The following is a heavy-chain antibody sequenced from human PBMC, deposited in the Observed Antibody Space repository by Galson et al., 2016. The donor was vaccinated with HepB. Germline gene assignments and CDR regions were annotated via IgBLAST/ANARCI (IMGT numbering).Heavy chain of an antibody. CDR3: ARDEISGTTGDY. V-gene: IGHV3-53*01. CDR1: GFTVSNNY. D-gene: IGHD1-7*01. Sequence: SLRLSCAVSGFTVSNNYMSWVRQAPGKGLEWVSLAYSVGSTYYADSVKGRFTISRDNSKNTLYLQMNSLRAEDTAVYYCARDEISGTTGDYWGQGTLVTVSS. J-gene: IGHJ4*02. CDR2: AYSVGST.